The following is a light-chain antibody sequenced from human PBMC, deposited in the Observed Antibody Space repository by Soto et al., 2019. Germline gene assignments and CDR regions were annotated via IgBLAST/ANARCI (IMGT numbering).Light chain of an antibody. J-gene: IGKJ4*01. CDR3: HHYHSSPLN. V-gene: IGKV4-1*01. CDR1: QTVLSSRDNKNY. Sequence: DFVLTQSPDSLAVSLGERVTINCKSSQTVLSSRDNKNYFAWYQHKSGQPPKLLISWASTRASGVPDRFSVSGSGTDFTLTISSLQTEDVAVYYCHHYHSSPLNFGGWTKVESK. CDR2: WAS.